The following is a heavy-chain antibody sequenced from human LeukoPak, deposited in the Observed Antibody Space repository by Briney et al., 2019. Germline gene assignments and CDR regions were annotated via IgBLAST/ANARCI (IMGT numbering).Heavy chain of an antibody. Sequence: SETLSLTCTVSGGYISSGGYSWSWIRQHPGKGLEWIGYIYYSGSTYYNPSLKSRVTISVDTSKNQFSLKLSSVTAADTAVYYCARRSGAHFDYWGQGTLVTVSS. CDR2: IYYSGST. CDR1: GGYISSGGYS. V-gene: IGHV4-31*03. CDR3: ARRSGAHFDY. J-gene: IGHJ4*02.